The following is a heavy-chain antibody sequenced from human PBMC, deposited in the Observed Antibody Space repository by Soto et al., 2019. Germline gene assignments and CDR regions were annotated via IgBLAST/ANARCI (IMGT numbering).Heavy chain of an antibody. V-gene: IGHV3-30-3*01. D-gene: IGHD1-7*01. CDR2: ISYDGSNK. J-gene: IGHJ4*02. CDR3: AIAQSELELPQEFDY. Sequence: GGSLRLSCAASGFTFSSYAMHWVRQAPGKGLEWVAVISYDGSNKYYADSVKGRFTISRDNSKNTLYLQMNSLRAEDTAVYYCAIAQSELELPQEFDYWGQGTLVTVS. CDR1: GFTFSSYA.